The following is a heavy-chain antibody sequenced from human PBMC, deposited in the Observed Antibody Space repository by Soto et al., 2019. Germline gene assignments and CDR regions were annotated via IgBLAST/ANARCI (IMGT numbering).Heavy chain of an antibody. CDR3: AKDWGYSSSSFTDY. J-gene: IGHJ4*02. CDR1: GFTFSSYA. Sequence: GGSLRLSCAASGFTFSSYAMSWVRQAPGKGLEWVSAISGSGGSTYYADSVKGRFTISRDNSKNTLYLQMNSLRAEDTAVYYCAKDWGYSSSSFTDYWGQGTLVTVSS. V-gene: IGHV3-23*01. CDR2: ISGSGGST. D-gene: IGHD6-6*01.